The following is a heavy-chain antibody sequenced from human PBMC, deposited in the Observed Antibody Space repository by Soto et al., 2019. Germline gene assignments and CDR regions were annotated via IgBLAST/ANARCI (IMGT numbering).Heavy chain of an antibody. CDR3: ARLMPFELEV. V-gene: IGHV3-74*03. CDR2: INSDGSRT. D-gene: IGHD1-26*01. J-gene: IGHJ6*01. Sequence: GGSLRLSCAACGFTFSGSWMHWARQAPGPGLGWVSHINSDGSRTTYAVSVKGLFTNSRDHAKNMLYLQASSLRAGWRAVYYYARLMPFELEVWGHGRMITASS. CDR1: GFTFSGSW.